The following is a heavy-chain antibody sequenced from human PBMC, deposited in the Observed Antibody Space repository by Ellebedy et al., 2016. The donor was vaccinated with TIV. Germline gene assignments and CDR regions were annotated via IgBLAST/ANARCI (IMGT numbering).Heavy chain of an antibody. CDR3: ERDRGKGAVVVVAPMFPTANYFYGMDV. CDR1: GYTFTSYH. J-gene: IGHJ6*02. D-gene: IGHD2-15*01. V-gene: IGHV1-46*01. Sequence: ASVKVSCXASGYTFTSYHMHWVRQAPGQGLEWMGIINPSGGSTRYAQKFQGRVTMTRDTSTGTVYMDLSSLRSEDTAVYYCERDRGKGAVVVVAPMFPTANYFYGMDVWGQGTTVTVS. CDR2: INPSGGST.